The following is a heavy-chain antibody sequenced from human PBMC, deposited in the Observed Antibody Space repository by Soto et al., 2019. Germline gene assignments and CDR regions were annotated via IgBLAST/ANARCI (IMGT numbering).Heavy chain of an antibody. Sequence: PSETLSLTCTVSGGSISSGDYYWSWIRQPPGKGLEWIGYIYYSGSTYYNPSLKSRVTISVDTSKNQFSLKLSSVTAADTAVYYCARDFWGGTVDSYGMDVWGQGTTVTVSS. V-gene: IGHV4-30-4*01. CDR2: IYYSGST. D-gene: IGHD3-3*01. CDR3: ARDFWGGTVDSYGMDV. CDR1: GGSISSGDYY. J-gene: IGHJ6*02.